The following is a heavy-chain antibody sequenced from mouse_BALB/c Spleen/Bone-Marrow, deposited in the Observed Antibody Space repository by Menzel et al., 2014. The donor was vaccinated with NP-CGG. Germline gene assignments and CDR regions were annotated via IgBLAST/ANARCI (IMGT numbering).Heavy chain of an antibody. Sequence: EVQRVESGGGLVQPGGSRKLSCAASGFTFSSFGMHWVRQAPEKGLEWVAYISSGSSTIYYADTVKGRFTISRDNRKNTLFLQMTSLRSEDTAMYYCARGGNYAWFAYWGQGTLVTVSA. CDR2: ISSGSSTI. D-gene: IGHD2-1*01. J-gene: IGHJ3*01. CDR3: ARGGNYAWFAY. V-gene: IGHV5-17*02. CDR1: GFTFSSFG.